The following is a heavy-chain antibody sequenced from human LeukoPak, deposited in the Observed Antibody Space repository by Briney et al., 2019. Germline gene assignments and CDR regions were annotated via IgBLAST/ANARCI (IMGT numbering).Heavy chain of an antibody. J-gene: IGHJ6*03. D-gene: IGHD3-10*01. CDR3: ASALYGSGTYLKAYMDV. Sequence: GGSLRLSCAASGFTFSNYWMHWVRQAPGKGLVWVSRINSDGRSTTYADSVKGRFTISRDNARNTLYLQMNSLRAEDTAVYYCASALYGSGTYLKAYMDVWGKGTTVTIS. V-gene: IGHV3-74*01. CDR2: INSDGRST. CDR1: GFTFSNYW.